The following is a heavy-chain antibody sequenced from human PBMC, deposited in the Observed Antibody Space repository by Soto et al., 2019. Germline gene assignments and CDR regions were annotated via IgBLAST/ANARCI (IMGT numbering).Heavy chain of an antibody. D-gene: IGHD3-3*02. Sequence: WETLSLTCTVSGGSISSYYWSWIRQPPGKGLEWIGYIYYSGSTNYNPSLKSRVTISVDTSKNQFSLKLSSVTAADTAVYYCARGRSLDYYYYYGMDVWGQGTTVTVSS. J-gene: IGHJ6*02. V-gene: IGHV4-59*01. CDR1: GGSISSYY. CDR2: IYYSGST. CDR3: ARGRSLDYYYYYGMDV.